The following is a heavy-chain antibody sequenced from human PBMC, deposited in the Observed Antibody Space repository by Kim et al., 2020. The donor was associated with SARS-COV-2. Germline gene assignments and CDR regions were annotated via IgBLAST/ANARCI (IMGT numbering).Heavy chain of an antibody. Sequence: GGSLRLSCAASGFTFSSYAMHWVRQAPGKGLEWVAVISYDGSNKYYADSVKGRFTISRDNSKNTLYLQMNSLRAEDTAVYYCARDLPGGCSGGSCYSIPDYYYGMDVWGQGTTVTVSS. CDR2: ISYDGSNK. V-gene: IGHV3-30*04. CDR1: GFTFSSYA. D-gene: IGHD2-15*01. CDR3: ARDLPGGCSGGSCYSIPDYYYGMDV. J-gene: IGHJ6*02.